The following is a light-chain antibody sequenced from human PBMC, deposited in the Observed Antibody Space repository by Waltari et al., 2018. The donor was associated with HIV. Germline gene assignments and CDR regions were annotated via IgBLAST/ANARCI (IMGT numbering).Light chain of an antibody. Sequence: QSALTQPPSASGSPGQSVTISCTGTSSDVGAYNYVGWHQQYPGKAPKLMIYEVSKRPSGVPDRFSGSKSGNTASLTVSGLQAEDEADYYCSSYAGSNIWVFGGGTKLTVL. J-gene: IGLJ3*02. V-gene: IGLV2-8*01. CDR3: SSYAGSNIWV. CDR1: SSDVGAYNY. CDR2: EVS.